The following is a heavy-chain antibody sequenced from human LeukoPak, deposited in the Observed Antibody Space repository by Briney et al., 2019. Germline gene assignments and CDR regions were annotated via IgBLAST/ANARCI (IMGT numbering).Heavy chain of an antibody. D-gene: IGHD7-27*01. CDR3: ARALRDGDDAFDI. Sequence: SETLSLTCTVSGGSISSYYWSWIRQPPGKGLEWIGYIYYSGSTNYNPSLKSRVTISVDTSKNQFSLKLSSVTAADTAVYYCARALRDGDDAFDIWGQGTMVTVSS. V-gene: IGHV4-59*01. J-gene: IGHJ3*02. CDR1: GGSISSYY. CDR2: IYYSGST.